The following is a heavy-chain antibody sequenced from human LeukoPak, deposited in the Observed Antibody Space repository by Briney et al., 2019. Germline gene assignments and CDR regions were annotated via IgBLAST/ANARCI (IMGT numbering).Heavy chain of an antibody. J-gene: IGHJ4*02. CDR1: GFTFSSYA. CDR3: ASSGSYRFDY. D-gene: IGHD1-26*01. Sequence: GGSLRLSCAASGFTFSSYAMSWVRQAPGKGLEWVSHITASGTAMFYADSVKGRFTISRDNAKNSLYLQMNSLRDEDTAVYYCASSGSYRFDYWGQGTLVTVSS. V-gene: IGHV3-48*02. CDR2: ITASGTAM.